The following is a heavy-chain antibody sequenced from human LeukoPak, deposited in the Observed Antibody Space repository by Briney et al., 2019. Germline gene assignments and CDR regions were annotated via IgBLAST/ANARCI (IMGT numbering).Heavy chain of an antibody. V-gene: IGHV3-23*01. CDR3: AKRLSSGSYFAAFDY. J-gene: IGHJ4*02. D-gene: IGHD1-26*01. CDR2: ISGSGGTT. Sequence: GGSLRLSCVASGFTFSSYAMSWVRQAPGKGLEWVSTISGSGGTTYHADSVKGRFTISRDNSKNTLYVQMNSLRDEDTAIYYCAKRLSSGSYFAAFDYWGQGTLVTVSS. CDR1: GFTFSSYA.